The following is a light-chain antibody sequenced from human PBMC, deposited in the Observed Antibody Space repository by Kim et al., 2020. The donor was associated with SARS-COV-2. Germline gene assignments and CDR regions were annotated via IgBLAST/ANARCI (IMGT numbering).Light chain of an antibody. Sequence: PGERAHRACRASQSVSTDLAWYQHKPGQGPRLLIYDASSRATGIPDRFSGSGAGTDFTLTISSLESEDFAVYYCQQRSNWPPALTFGGGTKVDIK. J-gene: IGKJ4*01. CDR1: QSVSTD. CDR3: QQRSNWPPALT. CDR2: DAS. V-gene: IGKV3-11*01.